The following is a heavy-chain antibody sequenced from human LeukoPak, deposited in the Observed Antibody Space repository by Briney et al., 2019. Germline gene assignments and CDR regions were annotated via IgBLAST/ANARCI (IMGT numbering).Heavy chain of an antibody. D-gene: IGHD3-10*01. CDR1: GYTLTELS. CDR2: FDPEDGET. V-gene: IGHV1-24*01. J-gene: IGHJ5*02. Sequence: ASVKVSCKVSGYTLTELSMHWVRQAPGKGLEWMGGFDPEDGETIYAQKFQGRVTMTEDTSTDTAYTELSSLRSEDTAVYYCATGLRGENWFDPWGQGTLVTVSS. CDR3: ATGLRGENWFDP.